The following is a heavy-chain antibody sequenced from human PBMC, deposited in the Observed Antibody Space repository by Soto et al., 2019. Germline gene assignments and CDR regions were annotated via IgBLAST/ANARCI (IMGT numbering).Heavy chain of an antibody. Sequence: QVQLVQSGAEVKKPGASVKVSCKASGYTFTSFAVHWVRQAPGQRLEWMGWINAGNGYTKYSENFQGRVTITRDTSADTAYMELSSLRSGDTAVYYCARVYCSTTSCHYYLDYWGQGTLVTGSS. CDR3: ARVYCSTTSCHYYLDY. V-gene: IGHV1-3*01. CDR1: GYTFTSFA. J-gene: IGHJ4*02. D-gene: IGHD2-2*01. CDR2: INAGNGYT.